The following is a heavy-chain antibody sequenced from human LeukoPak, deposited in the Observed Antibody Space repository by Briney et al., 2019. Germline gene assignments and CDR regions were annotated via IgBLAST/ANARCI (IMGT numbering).Heavy chain of an antibody. J-gene: IGHJ4*02. CDR3: ARETIYSYGYGNDFDY. D-gene: IGHD5-18*01. Sequence: GGSLRLSCAASGFTFSSYGMHWVRQAPGKGLEWVAAIWYDGSNKYYADSVKGRFTISRDNSKNTLYLQMNSLRAEDTAVYYCARETIYSYGYGNDFDYWGQGTLVTVSS. V-gene: IGHV3-33*01. CDR2: IWYDGSNK. CDR1: GFTFSSYG.